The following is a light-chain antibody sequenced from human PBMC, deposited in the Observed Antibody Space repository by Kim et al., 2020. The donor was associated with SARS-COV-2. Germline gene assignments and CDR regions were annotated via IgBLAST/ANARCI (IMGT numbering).Light chain of an antibody. CDR2: ATT. Sequence: QMVTISCTGSSSNVVAGFDVHWYQQLPGTAPKLLIFATTSRPSGVPDRFSASKSGTSASLAITGLQPEDEADYYCQSFDSSLSGWVFGGGTQLTVL. J-gene: IGLJ3*02. CDR1: SSNVVAGFD. V-gene: IGLV1-40*01. CDR3: QSFDSSLSGWV.